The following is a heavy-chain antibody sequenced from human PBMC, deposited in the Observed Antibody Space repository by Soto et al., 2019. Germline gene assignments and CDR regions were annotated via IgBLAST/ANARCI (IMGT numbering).Heavy chain of an antibody. CDR1: GLYISSYY. CDR2: IYYSGST. V-gene: IGHV4-59*01. Sequence: SETLSLTCTFSGLYISSYYLSLIRQTPGKGLEWIGYIYYSGSTNYNPSLKSRVTISVDTSKNQFSLKLSSVTAADTAVYYCARVGGYPTPYYYYGMDVWGQGTTVTVSS. CDR3: ARVGGYPTPYYYYGMDV. D-gene: IGHD5-18*01. J-gene: IGHJ6*02.